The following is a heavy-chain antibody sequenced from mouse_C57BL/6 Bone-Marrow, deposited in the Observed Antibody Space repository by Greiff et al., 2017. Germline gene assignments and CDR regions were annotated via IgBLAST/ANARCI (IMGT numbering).Heavy chain of an antibody. V-gene: IGHV14-4*01. D-gene: IGHD2-1*01. CDR3: TTGYLLWPH. Sequence: EVQLQESGAELVRPGASVKLSCTASGFNIKDDYMHWVKQRPEQGLEWIGWIDPENGDTEYASKFQGKATITADTSSNTAYLQLSSLTSEDTAVYYCTTGYLLWPHWSQGTTLTVST. CDR1: GFNIKDDY. J-gene: IGHJ2*01. CDR2: IDPENGDT.